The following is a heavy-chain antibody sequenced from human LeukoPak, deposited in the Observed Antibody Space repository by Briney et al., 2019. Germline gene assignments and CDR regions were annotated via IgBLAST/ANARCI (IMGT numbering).Heavy chain of an antibody. Sequence: KPSETLSLTCTVSGGSISSYYWSWIRQPPGKGLEWIGYIYYSGSTNYNPSLKSRVTISVDTSKNQFSLKLSSVTAADTAVYYCARGRAPAAIIWTTVTTRYFDYWGQGTLVTVSS. J-gene: IGHJ4*02. CDR2: IYYSGST. CDR1: GGSISSYY. D-gene: IGHD4-17*01. V-gene: IGHV4-59*12. CDR3: ARGRAPAAIIWTTVTTRYFDY.